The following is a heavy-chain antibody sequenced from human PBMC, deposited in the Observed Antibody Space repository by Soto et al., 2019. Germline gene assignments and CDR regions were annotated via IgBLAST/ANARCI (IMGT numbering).Heavy chain of an antibody. Sequence: QVQLVQSGAEVKKPGSTVKVSCKASGGTFSTYTITWERQAPGQGLELMGRIIPIIGIINYAQKFQGRVTISADKFTGTAYMELTGLRSDDTAVYYCAGDPDSHYNDSHASSYPWGQGTLVTVSS. D-gene: IGHD4-4*01. J-gene: IGHJ5*02. V-gene: IGHV1-69*08. CDR2: IIPIIGII. CDR1: GGTFSTYT. CDR3: AGDPDSHYNDSHASSYP.